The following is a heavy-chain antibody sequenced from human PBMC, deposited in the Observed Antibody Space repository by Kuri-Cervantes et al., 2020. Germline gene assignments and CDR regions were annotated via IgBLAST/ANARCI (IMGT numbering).Heavy chain of an antibody. CDR2: IYSDGST. CDR3: AKDLVDDILTGICHY. D-gene: IGHD3-9*01. J-gene: IGHJ4*02. CDR1: GFTVSSNY. V-gene: IGHV3-53*01. Sequence: GESLKISCAASGFTVSSNYMSWVRQTPGRGLEWVSFIYSDGSTYYADSVKGRFTISRDNSKNMLFLQMNSLRAEDTAVYYCAKDLVDDILTGICHYWGQGTLVTVSS.